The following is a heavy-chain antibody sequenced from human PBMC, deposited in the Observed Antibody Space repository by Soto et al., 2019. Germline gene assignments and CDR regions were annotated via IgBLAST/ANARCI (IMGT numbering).Heavy chain of an antibody. CDR1: GVTFSRYD. J-gene: IGHJ5*02. CDR2: IIPIFGTA. CDR3: ARHLTTGDP. D-gene: IGHD4-17*01. V-gene: IGHV1-69*01. Sequence: QVQLVQSGAEVKKPGSSVKVSCKASGVTFSRYDISWVRQSPGQGLSWMGGIIPIFGTANYAQTLQGRVTITADESTSTAYMELSSLRSEDTAVYYCARHLTTGDPWGQGTLVTVSS.